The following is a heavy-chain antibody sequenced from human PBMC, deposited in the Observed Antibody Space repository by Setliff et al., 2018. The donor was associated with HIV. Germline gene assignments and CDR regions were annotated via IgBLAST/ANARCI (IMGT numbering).Heavy chain of an antibody. J-gene: IGHJ5*01. CDR3: AGHPVTSGWPSLNWFDP. D-gene: IGHD6-19*01. CDR1: GYSISSGYY. Sequence: PSETLSLTCTVSGYSISSGYYWAWVRQPPGNELEWIGSIYHDGTTHYRSSLRSRAAISIDTSKSQISLKVRSVTAADTAVYFCAGHPVTSGWPSLNWFDPWGQGILVTVSS. V-gene: IGHV4-38-2*02. CDR2: IYHDGTT.